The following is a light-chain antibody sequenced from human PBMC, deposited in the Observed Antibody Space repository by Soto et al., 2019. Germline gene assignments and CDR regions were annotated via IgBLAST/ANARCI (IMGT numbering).Light chain of an antibody. CDR3: QQYNSYSQFT. Sequence: RVTITCRASQSIKNWLAWYQQKPGEAPKLLIYKASTLESGVPSRFSGSGSGTEFTLTISCLQPDDVATYHCQQYNSYSQFTFGPGTKVDIK. J-gene: IGKJ3*01. CDR2: KAS. CDR1: QSIKNW. V-gene: IGKV1-5*03.